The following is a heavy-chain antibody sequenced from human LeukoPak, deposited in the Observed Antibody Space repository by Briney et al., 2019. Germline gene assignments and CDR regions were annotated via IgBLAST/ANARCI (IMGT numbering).Heavy chain of an antibody. J-gene: IGHJ4*02. CDR1: GGSISSYY. CDR2: IYYSGST. CDR3: ARLSTNHNRIAAAGNDY. V-gene: IGHV4-59*01. D-gene: IGHD6-13*01. Sequence: SETLSLTCTVSGGSISSYYWSWIRQPPGRGLEWIGYIYYSGSTNYNPSLKSRVTISVDTSKNQFSLKLSSVTAADTAVYYCARLSTNHNRIAAAGNDYWGQETLVTVSS.